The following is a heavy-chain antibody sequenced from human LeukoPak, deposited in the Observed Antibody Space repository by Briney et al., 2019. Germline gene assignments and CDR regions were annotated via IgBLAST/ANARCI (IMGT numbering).Heavy chain of an antibody. CDR2: INHSGST. V-gene: IGHV4-34*01. CDR1: GGSFSGYY. J-gene: IGHJ6*03. Sequence: PSETLSLTCAVYGGSFSGYYWSWIRQPPGKGLEWIGEINHSGSTNYNPSLTSRVTISVDTSKNQFSLKLSSVTAADTAVYYCARHGITGTTGAKYYYYYYMDVWGKGTTVTVSS. D-gene: IGHD1-7*01. CDR3: ARHGITGTTGAKYYYYYYMDV.